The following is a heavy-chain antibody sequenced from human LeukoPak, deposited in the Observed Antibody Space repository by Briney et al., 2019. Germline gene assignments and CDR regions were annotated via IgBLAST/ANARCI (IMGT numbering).Heavy chain of an antibody. CDR3: ARDYSAASNFWSGYRRPYFDY. J-gene: IGHJ4*02. CDR2: ISAYNGNT. D-gene: IGHD3-3*01. V-gene: IGHV1-18*01. CDR1: GYTFSGEG. Sequence: KLSCKASGYTFSGEGNSRVRQAPGHGIERMGWISAYNGNTNYAQKLQGRVTMTTDTSTSTAYMELRSLRSDDTAVYYCARDYSAASNFWSGYRRPYFDYWGQGTLVTVSS.